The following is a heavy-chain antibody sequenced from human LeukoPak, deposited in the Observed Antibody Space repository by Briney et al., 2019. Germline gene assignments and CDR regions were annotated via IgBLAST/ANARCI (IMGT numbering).Heavy chain of an antibody. CDR3: ARGPPSRIAAAGTYRSTRRGWFDP. D-gene: IGHD6-13*01. CDR2: MYYRGNT. V-gene: IGHV4-39*07. Sequence: SETLSLTCTVSVGSISSSPYYWGWIRQPPGKGLGWVGHMYYRGNTFYNPSLKSRVTISVDTSKNQFSLKLRSVTAADTAVYYCARGPPSRIAAAGTYRSTRRGWFDPWGQGTLVTVSS. J-gene: IGHJ5*02. CDR1: VGSISSSPYY.